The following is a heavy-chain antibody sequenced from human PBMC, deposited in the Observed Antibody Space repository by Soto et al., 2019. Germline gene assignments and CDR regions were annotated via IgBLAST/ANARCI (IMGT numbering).Heavy chain of an antibody. CDR3: AKDPSGGWAVSTRFDY. D-gene: IGHD2-15*01. J-gene: IGHJ4*02. Sequence: QVQLVESGGGVVQPGRSLRLSCAASGFTFSSYGMHWVRQAPGKGLEWVAVISYDGSNIYYADSVKGRFTISRDNSKYTLYLQMNSLRAEDTAVYYCAKDPSGGWAVSTRFDYWGQGTLVTVSA. V-gene: IGHV3-30*18. CDR2: ISYDGSNI. CDR1: GFTFSSYG.